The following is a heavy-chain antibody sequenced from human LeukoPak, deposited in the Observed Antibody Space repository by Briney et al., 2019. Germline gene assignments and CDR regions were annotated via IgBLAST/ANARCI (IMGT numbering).Heavy chain of an antibody. CDR1: GYTFTSYY. CDR3: ARDHLSYYDSSGYYHPSDY. Sequence: ASVKVSCKASGYTFTSYYMHWVRQAPGQGLEWMGIINPSGGSTSYAQKFQGRVTMTRDTSISTAYMELSRLRSDDTAVYYCARDHLSYYDSSGYYHPSDYWGQGTLVTVSS. V-gene: IGHV1-46*01. D-gene: IGHD3-22*01. CDR2: INPSGGST. J-gene: IGHJ4*02.